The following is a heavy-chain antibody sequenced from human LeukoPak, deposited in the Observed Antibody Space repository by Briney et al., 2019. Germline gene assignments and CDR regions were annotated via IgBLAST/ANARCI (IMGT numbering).Heavy chain of an antibody. D-gene: IGHD4-17*01. CDR3: ARVHDYGDYDPDY. J-gene: IGHJ4*02. CDR1: GDTFTNYE. Sequence: ASVKVSCKASGDTFTNYEINWVRQAPGQGLEWMGWMNPKSGKTGYGQKFQGRVTMTRSTSITTAYMELSSLRPEDTAVYFCARVHDYGDYDPDYWGQGTLVTVSS. V-gene: IGHV1-8*01. CDR2: MNPKSGKT.